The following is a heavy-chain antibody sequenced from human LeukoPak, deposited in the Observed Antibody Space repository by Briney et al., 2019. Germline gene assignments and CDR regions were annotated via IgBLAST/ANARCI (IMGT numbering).Heavy chain of an antibody. CDR2: IYYSGST. CDR1: GGSISSGDYY. Sequence: SQTLSLTCTVSGGSISSGDYYWSWIRQPPGKGLEWIGYIYYSGSTYHNPSLKSRVTISVDTSKNQFSLKLSSVTAADTAVYYCARDAGSHHDAFDIWGQGTMVTVSS. V-gene: IGHV4-30-4*01. D-gene: IGHD2-15*01. J-gene: IGHJ3*02. CDR3: ARDAGSHHDAFDI.